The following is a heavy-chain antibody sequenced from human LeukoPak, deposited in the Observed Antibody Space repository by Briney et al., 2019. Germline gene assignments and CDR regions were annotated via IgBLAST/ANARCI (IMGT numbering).Heavy chain of an antibody. CDR2: IWYDGSNK. Sequence: GGSLRLSCAASGFTFSSYGMHWVRQAPGKGLEWVAVIWYDGSNKYYADSVKGRFTISRDNSKNTLYLQMNSLRAEDTAVYYCARGVVQWLVYFDYWGQGTLVTVSS. CDR3: ARGVVQWLVYFDY. D-gene: IGHD6-19*01. V-gene: IGHV3-33*01. CDR1: GFTFSSYG. J-gene: IGHJ4*02.